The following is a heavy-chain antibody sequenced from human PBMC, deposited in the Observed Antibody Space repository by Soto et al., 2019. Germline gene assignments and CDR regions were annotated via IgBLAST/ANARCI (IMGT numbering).Heavy chain of an antibody. CDR2: IYYSGST. J-gene: IGHJ6*02. CDR3: ASVLTKAHYCGMDV. Sequence: SETLSLTCTVSGGSISSYYWSWIRQPPGKGLEWIGYIYYSGSTNYNPSLKSRVTISVDTSKNQFSLKLSSVTASDTAVYYCASVLTKAHYCGMDVWGQGTTVTVSS. V-gene: IGHV4-59*01. CDR1: GGSISSYY. D-gene: IGHD2-2*01.